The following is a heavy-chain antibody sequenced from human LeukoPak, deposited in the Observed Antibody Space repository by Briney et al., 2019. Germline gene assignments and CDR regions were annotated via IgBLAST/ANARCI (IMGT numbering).Heavy chain of an antibody. CDR3: ARRADDAFDI. V-gene: IGHV3-33*01. CDR1: AFSFSNYG. Sequence: GGSLRLSCAASAFSFSNYGMHWVRQAPGKGLEWVALIWYDGSNRYYADSVKGRFTTSRDNSKNTLYAQMNSLRAEDTAVYYCARRADDAFDIWGQGTMVTVSS. CDR2: IWYDGSNR. J-gene: IGHJ3*02.